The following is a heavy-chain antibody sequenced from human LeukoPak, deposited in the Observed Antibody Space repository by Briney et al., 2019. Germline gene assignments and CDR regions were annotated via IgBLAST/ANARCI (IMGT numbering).Heavy chain of an antibody. CDR3: AKDRLDHFDY. D-gene: IGHD6-19*01. Sequence: GGSLRLSCAASGFTFSSYGMHWVRQAPGKGLEWVAVISYDGSNKYYADSVKGRFTISRDNSKNTLYLQMNSLRAEDTAVYYCAKDRLDHFDYWGQGTLVTVSS. CDR1: GFTFSSYG. CDR2: ISYDGSNK. J-gene: IGHJ4*02. V-gene: IGHV3-30*18.